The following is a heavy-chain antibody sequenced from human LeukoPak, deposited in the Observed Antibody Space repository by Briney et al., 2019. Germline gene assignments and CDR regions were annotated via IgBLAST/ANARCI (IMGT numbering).Heavy chain of an antibody. Sequence: GGSLRLSCAASGFTFSSYAMSWVRQAPGKGLEWVSAISGSGGRTYYADSVKGRFTISRDNAKNTLYLQMNSLRAEDTAVYYCAKSTMIVVVHFDYWGQGTLVTVSS. J-gene: IGHJ4*02. V-gene: IGHV3-23*01. CDR2: ISGSGGRT. CDR3: AKSTMIVVVHFDY. D-gene: IGHD3-22*01. CDR1: GFTFSSYA.